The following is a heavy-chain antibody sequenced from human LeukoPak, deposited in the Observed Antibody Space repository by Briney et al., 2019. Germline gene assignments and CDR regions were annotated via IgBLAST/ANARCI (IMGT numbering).Heavy chain of an antibody. Sequence: SVKASCKASGGTFSSYAISWVRQAPRQGLEWMGGIIPIFGTANYAQKFQGRVTITADESTSTAYMELSSLRSEDTAVYYCARVLTPSGYYGYYYYYMDVWGKGTTVTVSS. CDR3: ARVLTPSGYYGYYYYYMDV. J-gene: IGHJ6*03. D-gene: IGHD3-22*01. CDR2: IIPIFGTA. V-gene: IGHV1-69*01. CDR1: GGTFSSYA.